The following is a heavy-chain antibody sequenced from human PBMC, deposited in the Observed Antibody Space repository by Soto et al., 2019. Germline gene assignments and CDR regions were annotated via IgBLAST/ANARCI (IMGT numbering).Heavy chain of an antibody. J-gene: IGHJ6*02. CDR2: ISGSGGST. CDR1: GFTFSSYA. Sequence: SGGSLRLSCAASGFTFSSYAMSWVRQAPGKGLEWVSAISGSGGSTYYADSVKGRFTISRDNSKNTLYLQMNSLRAEDTAVYYCAKADKYYGSGSYYYYYYYGMDVWGQGTTVTVSS. D-gene: IGHD3-10*01. CDR3: AKADKYYGSGSYYYYYYYGMDV. V-gene: IGHV3-23*01.